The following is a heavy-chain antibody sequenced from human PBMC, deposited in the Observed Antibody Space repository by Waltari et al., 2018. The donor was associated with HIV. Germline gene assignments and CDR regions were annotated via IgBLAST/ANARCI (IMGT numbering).Heavy chain of an antibody. CDR1: GFTFSSYL. V-gene: IGHV3-74*01. CDR3: ARMAARTT. D-gene: IGHD1-1*01. CDR2: INSDGSST. J-gene: IGHJ5*02. Sequence: EVQLVESGGGLVQPGGSLRLSCAVSGFTFSSYLMHWVRQVPGKGMGWASRINSDGSSTSYADSVKGRFTSSRDNAKNTLYLQMKSLRAEDTAVYYCARMAARTTWGQGTLVTVSS.